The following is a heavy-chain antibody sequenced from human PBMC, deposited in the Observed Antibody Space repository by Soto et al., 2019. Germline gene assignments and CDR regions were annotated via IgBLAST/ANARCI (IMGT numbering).Heavy chain of an antibody. Sequence: SETLSLTCAVSGGSISSSNWWSWVRQPPGKGLEWIGEIYHSGSTNYNPSLKSRVTISVDKSKNQFSLKLSSVTAADTAVYYCARDPWFGSHYYYYGMDVWGQGTTVTVSS. V-gene: IGHV4-4*02. D-gene: IGHD3-10*01. CDR3: ARDPWFGSHYYYYGMDV. J-gene: IGHJ6*01. CDR1: GGSISSSNW. CDR2: IYHSGST.